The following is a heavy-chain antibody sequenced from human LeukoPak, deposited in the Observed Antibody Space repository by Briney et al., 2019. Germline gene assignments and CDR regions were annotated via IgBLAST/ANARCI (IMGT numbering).Heavy chain of an antibody. D-gene: IGHD4-11*01. CDR1: GGSISSYH. CDR2: IYYSGST. Sequence: SETLSLTCTVSGGSISSYHWSWIRQPPGKGLEWIGYIYYSGSTNYNPSLKSRVTMSVDTSKNQFSLKLSSVTAADTAVYYCARYSNYGDYYYYYMDVWGKGTTVTVSS. V-gene: IGHV4-59*01. J-gene: IGHJ6*03. CDR3: ARYSNYGDYYYYYMDV.